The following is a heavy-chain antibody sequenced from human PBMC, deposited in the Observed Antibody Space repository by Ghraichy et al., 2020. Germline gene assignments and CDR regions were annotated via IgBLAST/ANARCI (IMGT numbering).Heavy chain of an antibody. CDR2: ISGSGGST. D-gene: IGHD2-15*01. CDR3: AKDLTYCSGGSCNYYGMDV. J-gene: IGHJ6*02. Sequence: GGSLRLSCAASGFTFSSYAMSWVRQAPGKGLEWVSAISGSGGSTYYADSVKGRFTISRDNSKNTLYLQMNSLRAEDTAVYYCAKDLTYCSGGSCNYYGMDVWGQGTTVTVSS. CDR1: GFTFSSYA. V-gene: IGHV3-23*01.